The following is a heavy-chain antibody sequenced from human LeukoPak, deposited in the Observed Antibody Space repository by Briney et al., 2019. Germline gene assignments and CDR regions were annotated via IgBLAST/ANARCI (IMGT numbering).Heavy chain of an antibody. V-gene: IGHV3-30-3*01. Sequence: GGSLRLSCAASGFTFSSYAMHWVRQAPGKGLEWVAVISYDGSDKYYADSVKGRFTISRDNSKNTLYLQMNSLRAEDTAVYYCARISIGPDYWGQGTLVTVSS. D-gene: IGHD2/OR15-2a*01. CDR2: ISYDGSDK. J-gene: IGHJ4*02. CDR3: ARISIGPDY. CDR1: GFTFSSYA.